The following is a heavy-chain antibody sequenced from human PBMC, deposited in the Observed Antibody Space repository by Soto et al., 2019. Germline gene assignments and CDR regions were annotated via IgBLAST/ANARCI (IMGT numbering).Heavy chain of an antibody. V-gene: IGHV1-18*01. D-gene: IGHD3-9*01. Sequence: ASVKVSCKASGYTFTSYGISWVRQAPGQGLEWMGWISAYNGNTNYAQKLQGRVTMTTDTSTSTAYMELRSLRSDDTAVYYCARDALPSFDILSGYYDFDPHAIWSQGTMVT. CDR3: ARDALPSFDILSGYYDFDPHAI. CDR1: GYTFTSYG. CDR2: ISAYNGNT. J-gene: IGHJ3*02.